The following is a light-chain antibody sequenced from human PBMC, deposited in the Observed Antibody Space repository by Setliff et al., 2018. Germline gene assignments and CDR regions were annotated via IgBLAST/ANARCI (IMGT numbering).Light chain of an antibody. CDR3: CSYAGSSTFGPEV. CDR2: GVS. J-gene: IGLJ1*01. CDR1: SSDVGSYDL. Sequence: QSVLTQPASVSGSPGQSITISCSGTSSDVGSYDLVSWYQQHPGKAPKLIIYGVSDRPSGVSSRFSGSKSGNTAYLTISGLQTEDEAEYYCCSYAGSSTFGPEVFGTGTKVTVL. V-gene: IGLV2-23*02.